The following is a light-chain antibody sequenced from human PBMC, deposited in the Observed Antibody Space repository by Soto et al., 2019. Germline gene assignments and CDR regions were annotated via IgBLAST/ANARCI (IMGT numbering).Light chain of an antibody. CDR3: QQYSDSPLT. Sequence: EIVLTQSPGTLSLSPGERATLSCRASQTVRTNYLAWFQHKPGQAPRLLIYGASSRATGIPDRFSGSGSGTDFTLTITRLEPEDFAVYFCQQYSDSPLTFGGGTKVEIQ. J-gene: IGKJ4*01. CDR2: GAS. CDR1: QTVRTNY. V-gene: IGKV3-20*01.